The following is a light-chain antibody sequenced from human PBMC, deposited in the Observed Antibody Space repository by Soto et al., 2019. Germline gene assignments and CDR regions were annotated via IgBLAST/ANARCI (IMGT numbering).Light chain of an antibody. CDR3: QQTYATAFS. V-gene: IGKV1-39*01. Sequence: IPMTQSPSSLSASVGDRVTITCRASQSILAYLNWYQVKPGKAPKLLIYSASSLQTGVPPRFSGSGSGTDFTLIISGLQADDVGSYFCQQTYATAFSFGQGTNLE. J-gene: IGKJ2*03. CDR1: QSILAY. CDR2: SAS.